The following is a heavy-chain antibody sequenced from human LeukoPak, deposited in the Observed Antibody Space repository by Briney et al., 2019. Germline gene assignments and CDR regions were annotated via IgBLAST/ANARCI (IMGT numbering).Heavy chain of an antibody. CDR2: ITGSDDNT. CDR3: ARGSSSWYEFDY. CDR1: GFTFGIYA. Sequence: GGSLRLSCAASGFTFGIYAMSWVRQAPGKGLEWVSTITGSDDNTYYPGSVKGRFTISRENAKNSLYLQMNSLSAGDTAVYYCARGSSSWYEFDYWGQGTLVTVSS. D-gene: IGHD6-13*01. V-gene: IGHV3-23*01. J-gene: IGHJ4*02.